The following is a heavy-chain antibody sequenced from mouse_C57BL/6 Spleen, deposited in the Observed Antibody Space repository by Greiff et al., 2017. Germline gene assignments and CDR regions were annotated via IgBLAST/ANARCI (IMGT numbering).Heavy chain of an antibody. CDR3: ARHEYYDYVPYWYFEV. CDR1: GYTFTEYT. V-gene: IGHV1-62-2*01. J-gene: IGHJ1*03. CDR2: FYPGSGSI. Sequence: QVQLQQSGAELVKPGASVKLSCKASGYTFTEYTIHWVKQRSGQGLEWIGWFYPGSGSIKYNEKFKDKATLTADKSSSTVYMELSSLTSEDSAVFFCARHEYYDYVPYWYFEVWGTGTTVTVSS. D-gene: IGHD2-4*01.